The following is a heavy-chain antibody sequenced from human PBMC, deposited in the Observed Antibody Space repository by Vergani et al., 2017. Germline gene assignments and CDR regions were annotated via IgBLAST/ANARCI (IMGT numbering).Heavy chain of an antibody. D-gene: IGHD3-3*01. CDR2: ISGSGGST. CDR3: AKGTYYDFWSGYPNWFDP. Sequence: DVQLLESGGGLVQPGGSLRLPCAPSGFTFSSYPLSWVRQAPGKGLEWGSAISGSGGSTYYADSVKGRFTISRDNSKNTLYLQMNSLRAEDTAVYYCAKGTYYDFWSGYPNWFDPWGQGTLVTVSS. J-gene: IGHJ5*02. CDR1: GFTFSSYP. V-gene: IGHV3-23*01.